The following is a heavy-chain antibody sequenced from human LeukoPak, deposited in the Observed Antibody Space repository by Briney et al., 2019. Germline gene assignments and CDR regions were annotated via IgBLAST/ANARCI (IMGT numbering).Heavy chain of an antibody. J-gene: IGHJ4*02. CDR3: AKARGSGWYPYYFDY. CDR1: GGSISSYY. Sequence: SETLSLTCTVSGGSISSYYWSWIRQPAGKGLEWIGRIYTSGSTNYNPSLKSRVTMSVDTSKNQFSLKLSSVTAADTAVYYCAKARGSGWYPYYFDYWGQGTLVTVSS. V-gene: IGHV4-4*07. CDR2: IYTSGST. D-gene: IGHD6-19*01.